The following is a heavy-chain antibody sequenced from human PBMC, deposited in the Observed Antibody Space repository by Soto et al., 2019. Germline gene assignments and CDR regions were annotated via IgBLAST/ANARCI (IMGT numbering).Heavy chain of an antibody. D-gene: IGHD2-2*02. CDR2: FDPEDGET. V-gene: IGHV1-24*01. J-gene: IGHJ6*02. CDR1: GYTLTELS. Sequence: VKVSCKVSGYTLTELSMHWVRQAPGKGLEWMGGFDPEDGETIYAQKFQSRVTMTEDTSTDTAYMELSSLRSEDTAVYYCATDDVLEARKNCSSTSCYTYYYYYYGMDVWGQGTTVTVSS. CDR3: ATDDVLEARKNCSSTSCYTYYYYYYGMDV.